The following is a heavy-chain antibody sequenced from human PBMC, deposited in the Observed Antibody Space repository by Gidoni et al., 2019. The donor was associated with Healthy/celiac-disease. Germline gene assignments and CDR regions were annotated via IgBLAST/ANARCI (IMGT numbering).Heavy chain of an antibody. V-gene: IGHV3-30*18. CDR2: ISYDGSNK. J-gene: IGHJ4*02. D-gene: IGHD3-10*01. Sequence: APGKGLEWVAVISYDGSNKYYADSVKGRFTISRDNSKNTLYLQMNSRRAEDTAVYYCAKDTGSEFDYWGQGTLVTVSS. CDR3: AKDTGSEFDY.